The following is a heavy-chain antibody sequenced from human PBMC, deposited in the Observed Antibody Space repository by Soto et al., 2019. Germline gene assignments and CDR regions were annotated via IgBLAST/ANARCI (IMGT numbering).Heavy chain of an antibody. V-gene: IGHV4-39*01. CDR3: ARLGGADYYGMDV. D-gene: IGHD4-17*01. CDR2: LYYSGRT. CDR1: GGSISSSSYY. J-gene: IGHJ6*02. Sequence: PSETLSLTCTVSGGSISSSSYYWGWIRQPPGKGLEWIGSLYYSGRTYYNPSLKSRVTVSVDTSKNQFSLKLSSVTAADTAVYYCARLGGADYYGMDVWGQGTTVTVSS.